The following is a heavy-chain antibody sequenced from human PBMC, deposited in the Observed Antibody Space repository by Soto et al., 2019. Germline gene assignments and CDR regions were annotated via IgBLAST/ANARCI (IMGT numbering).Heavy chain of an antibody. CDR1: GGTISSYY. V-gene: IGHV4-59*01. J-gene: IGHJ4*02. D-gene: IGHD3-9*01. CDR3: ARLKAEYYDLSPGSSGVGY. Sequence: PSETLSLTCTVSGGTISSYYWSWIRQPPGKGLEWIGNIYYSGTNNYNPSLKSRVTISVDTSKNQLSLKLSSVTAADAAADYCARLKAEYYDLSPGSSGVGYWGQGTLVTVSS. CDR2: IYYSGTN.